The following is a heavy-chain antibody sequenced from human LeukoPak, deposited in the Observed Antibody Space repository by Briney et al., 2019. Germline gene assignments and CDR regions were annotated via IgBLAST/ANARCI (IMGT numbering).Heavy chain of an antibody. Sequence: SETLSLTCAVYGGSFSGYYWSWIRPPPGKGLEWIGEINHSGSTNYNPSLKSRVTISVDTSKNQFSLKLSSVTAADTAVYYCARGEHFTYYDSSGYFSTRWGVGSCYFDYWGQGTLVTVSS. V-gene: IGHV4-34*01. CDR2: INHSGST. CDR3: ARGEHFTYYDSSGYFSTRWGVGSCYFDY. D-gene: IGHD3-22*01. CDR1: GGSFSGYY. J-gene: IGHJ4*02.